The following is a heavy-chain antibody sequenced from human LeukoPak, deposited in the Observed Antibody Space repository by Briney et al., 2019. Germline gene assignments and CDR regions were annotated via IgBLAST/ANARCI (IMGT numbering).Heavy chain of an antibody. CDR1: GFTFSSYA. V-gene: IGHV3-23*01. D-gene: IGHD3-10*01. Sequence: GGSLRLSCAASGFTFSSYAMSWVRQAPGKGLEWVSAISGSGGSTYYADSVKGRFTISRDNSKNTLYLQMNSLRAEDTAVYYCAKDLYSLSGSPGPFDYWGQGTLVTVSS. CDR3: AKDLYSLSGSPGPFDY. CDR2: ISGSGGST. J-gene: IGHJ4*02.